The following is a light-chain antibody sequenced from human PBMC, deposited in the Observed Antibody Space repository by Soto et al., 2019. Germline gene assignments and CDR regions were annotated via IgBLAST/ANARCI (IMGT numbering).Light chain of an antibody. J-gene: IGLJ1*01. Sequence: QSVLTQPASGSGSPGQSIAISCTGTSSDVGGYNYVSWYQQHPGKAPKLMIHDVSNRPSGVSNRFSGSKSGNTASLTISGLQTDDEADYYCGSYTSNDTYVFGTGTKVTVL. V-gene: IGLV2-14*01. CDR1: SSDVGGYNY. CDR2: DVS. CDR3: GSYTSNDTYV.